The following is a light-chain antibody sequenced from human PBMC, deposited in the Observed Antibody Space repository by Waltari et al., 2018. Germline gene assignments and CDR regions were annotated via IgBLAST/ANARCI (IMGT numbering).Light chain of an antibody. Sequence: SSELTQPASVSVSLGQTAVITCSGDILAKKYGRWFQQKPGQAPVLFIYKDIERPSGIPDRFSGSSSGNTLTLTISGAQVEDEAAYYCYSAADNHRVLFGGGTKLTVL. V-gene: IGLV3-27*01. CDR3: YSAADNHRVL. CDR1: ILAKKY. CDR2: KDI. J-gene: IGLJ2*01.